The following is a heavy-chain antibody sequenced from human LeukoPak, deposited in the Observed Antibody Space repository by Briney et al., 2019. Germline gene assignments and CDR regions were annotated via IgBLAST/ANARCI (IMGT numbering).Heavy chain of an antibody. V-gene: IGHV4-34*01. CDR3: ARHGIGEEQQLERYFDL. J-gene: IGHJ2*01. Sequence: PSETLSLTCAVYGGSFSGYYWSWIRQPPGKGLEWIGEINHSGSTNYNPSLKSRVTISVDTSKNQFSLKLSSVTAADTAVYYCARHGIGEEQQLERYFDLWGRGTLVTVSS. D-gene: IGHD6-13*01. CDR1: GGSFSGYY. CDR2: INHSGST.